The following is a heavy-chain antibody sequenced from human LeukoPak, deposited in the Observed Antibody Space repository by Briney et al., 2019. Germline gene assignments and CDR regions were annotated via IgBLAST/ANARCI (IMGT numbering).Heavy chain of an antibody. CDR2: IYYSGST. V-gene: IGHV4-39*07. D-gene: IGHD5-24*01. Sequence: SETLSLTCTVSGGSISSSSYYWGWIRQPPGKGLEWIGSIYYSGSTNYNPSLKSRVTISVDTSKNQFSLKLSSVTAADTAVYYCARDAGWLQFGAFDIWGQGTMVTVSS. J-gene: IGHJ3*02. CDR1: GGSISSSSYY. CDR3: ARDAGWLQFGAFDI.